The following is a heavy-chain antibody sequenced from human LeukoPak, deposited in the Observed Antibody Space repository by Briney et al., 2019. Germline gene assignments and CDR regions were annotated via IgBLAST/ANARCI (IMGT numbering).Heavy chain of an antibody. V-gene: IGHV4-59*11. CDR3: ARVTGYDFWSGYSRGYFDY. J-gene: IGHJ4*02. Sequence: AETLSLTCTVSGGSISSHYWSWIRQSPGKGPEWIRDIYNSGSTNYNPSVKSRVPIPVETSKHQFSLKLRSVTAAETDVYYCARVTGYDFWSGYSRGYFDYWGQGTLVTVSS. D-gene: IGHD3-3*01. CDR2: IYNSGST. CDR1: GGSISSHY.